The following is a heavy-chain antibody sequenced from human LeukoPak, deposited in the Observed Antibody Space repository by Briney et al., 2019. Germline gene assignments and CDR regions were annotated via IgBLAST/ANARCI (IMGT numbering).Heavy chain of an antibody. Sequence: GGSLRLSCAASGFTFSSYWMSWVRQAPGKGLEWVANIKQDGSEKYYVDSVEGRFTISRDNAKNSLYLQMNSLRAEDTAVYYCAREITGTDVYLDYWGQGTLVTVSS. CDR2: IKQDGSEK. V-gene: IGHV3-7*01. CDR3: AREITGTDVYLDY. J-gene: IGHJ4*02. CDR1: GFTFSSYW. D-gene: IGHD1-20*01.